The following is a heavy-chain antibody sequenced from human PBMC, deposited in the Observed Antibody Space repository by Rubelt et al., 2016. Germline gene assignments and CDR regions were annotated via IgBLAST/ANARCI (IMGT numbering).Heavy chain of an antibody. D-gene: IGHD5-24*01. CDR2: TYYRSKWYN. CDR3: ARSDGYIDY. CDR1: GDSVSSNSAA. V-gene: IGHV6-1*01. Sequence: QVQLQQSGPGLVKPSQTLSLTCAISGDSVSSNSAAWNWIRQSPSRGLEWLGRTYYRSKWYNNYEVSVKSRITIKPYTSRNRFSLPLTSVTPEDTAVYYCARSDGYIDYWGQGTLVTVSS. J-gene: IGHJ4*02.